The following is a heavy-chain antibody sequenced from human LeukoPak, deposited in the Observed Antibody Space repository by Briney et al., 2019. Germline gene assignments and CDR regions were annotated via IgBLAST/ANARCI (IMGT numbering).Heavy chain of an antibody. CDR3: AKDPREVDY. CDR2: VSAGGGTT. CDR1: GFTFSTYA. Sequence: PGGSLRLSCAASGFTFSTYAMNWVRQAPGKGLEWVSGVSAGGGTTYYGDSVKGRFTISRDNSKNTVFLQMNSLRAEDAAVYYCAKDPREVDYWGQGTLVTVSS. J-gene: IGHJ4*02. V-gene: IGHV3-23*01.